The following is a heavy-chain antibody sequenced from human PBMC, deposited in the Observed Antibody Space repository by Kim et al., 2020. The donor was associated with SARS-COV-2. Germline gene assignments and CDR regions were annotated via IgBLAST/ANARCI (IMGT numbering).Heavy chain of an antibody. V-gene: IGHV3-30*02. J-gene: IGHJ3*01. CDR3: AKREDFFLLGVGDAFDL. Sequence: GKGRFTISRDRSKNTLYLQMNILTIGDTAVYYCAKREDFFLLGVGDAFDLWGQGTMVTVSS. D-gene: IGHD2-8*02.